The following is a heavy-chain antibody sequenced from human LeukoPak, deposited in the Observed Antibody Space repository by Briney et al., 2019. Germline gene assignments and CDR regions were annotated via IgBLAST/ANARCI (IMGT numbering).Heavy chain of an antibody. CDR2: ISRSSSII. V-gene: IGHV3-48*01. CDR1: GFTFSIYS. D-gene: IGHD6-6*01. J-gene: IGHJ4*02. CDR3: AKVRYSSSYY. Sequence: GGSLRLSCAASGFTFSIYSMNWVRQAPGKGLEWVSYISRSSSIIYYADSVKGRFTISRDNAKNSLYLQMNSLRAEDTAVYYCAKVRYSSSYYWGQGTLVTVSS.